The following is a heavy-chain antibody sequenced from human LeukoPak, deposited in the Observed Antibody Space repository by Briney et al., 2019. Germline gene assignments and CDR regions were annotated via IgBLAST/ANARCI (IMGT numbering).Heavy chain of an antibody. CDR3: ARAYEVRGVPYYGMDV. Sequence: GGSLRLSCAASGFTLSSYGMHWVRQAPGKGLEWVAVIWFDGSNKYYADSVKGRFTISRDNSKNTLYLQMNSLRAEETAVYYCARAYEVRGVPYYGMDVWGQGTTVTVSS. V-gene: IGHV3-33*01. CDR2: IWFDGSNK. D-gene: IGHD3-10*01. CDR1: GFTLSSYG. J-gene: IGHJ6*02.